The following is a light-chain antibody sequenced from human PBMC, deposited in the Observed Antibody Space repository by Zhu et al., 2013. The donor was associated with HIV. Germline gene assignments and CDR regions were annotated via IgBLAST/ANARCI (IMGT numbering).Light chain of an antibody. CDR2: GAS. CDR1: QSVSSSF. V-gene: IGKV3D-20*02. CDR3: QQRRLWYT. J-gene: IGKJ2*01. Sequence: DIVLTQSPGTLSLSPGDTATLSCRASQSVSSSFLAWYQQKPGQPPRLLIYGASTRATGIPARFSGSGSGTDFTLTISRLEPEDFAVYYCQQRRLWYTFGQGTRLETK.